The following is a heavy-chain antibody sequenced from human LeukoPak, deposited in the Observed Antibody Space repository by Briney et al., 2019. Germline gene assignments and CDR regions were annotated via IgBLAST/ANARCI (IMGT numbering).Heavy chain of an antibody. CDR2: IYYTGT. CDR3: AKDRAVATIGGIDY. J-gene: IGHJ4*02. Sequence: SETLSLTCTVSGGSVTDYYWSWIRQSPGKGLEWIGYIYYTGTSYNPSLKSRVTISADTSKNQFSLKLISVTAADTAVYYCAKDRAVATIGGIDYWGQGTLVTVSS. D-gene: IGHD5-12*01. V-gene: IGHV4-59*02. CDR1: GGSVTDYY.